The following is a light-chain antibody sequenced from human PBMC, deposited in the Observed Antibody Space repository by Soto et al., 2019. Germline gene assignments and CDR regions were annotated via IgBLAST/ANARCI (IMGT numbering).Light chain of an antibody. Sequence: QSVLTQPPSASGTPGQRVTISCSGSSSNIGSNTVNWYQQFPGTAPKLLIYSNNQRPSGVPDRFSGSKSGTSASLAIRGLQSEDEADYYCAAWDDSLNGWVFGGGTKVTVL. CDR1: SSNIGSNT. V-gene: IGLV1-44*01. J-gene: IGLJ3*02. CDR3: AAWDDSLNGWV. CDR2: SNN.